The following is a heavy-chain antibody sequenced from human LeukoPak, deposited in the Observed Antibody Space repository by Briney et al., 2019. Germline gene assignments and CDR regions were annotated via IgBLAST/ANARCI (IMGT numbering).Heavy chain of an antibody. V-gene: IGHV3-23*01. J-gene: IGHJ4*02. CDR3: AKDVNPRFRSGSYSDY. D-gene: IGHD1-26*01. Sequence: PGGSLRLPCAASGFTFSSYAMSWVRQTPGKGLDWVSAISGSGDNTFHADSVKGRFTISRDNSKNTPYLQMNSLRAEDTAVYYCAKDVNPRFRSGSYSDYWGQGTLVTVSS. CDR2: ISGSGDNT. CDR1: GFTFSSYA.